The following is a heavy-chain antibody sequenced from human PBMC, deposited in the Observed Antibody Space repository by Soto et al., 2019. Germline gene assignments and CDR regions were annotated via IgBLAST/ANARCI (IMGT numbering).Heavy chain of an antibody. Sequence: QVQLVESGGGVVQPGRSLRLSCAASGFTSSSFVIHWVRQAPGKGLEWLAVISSDGKNQYYADSVKGRFTISRDNSKNTLYLQVNSLRAEDTAFYFCAKERGVLDAFDIWGQGTMVTVSS. CDR2: ISSDGKNQ. J-gene: IGHJ3*02. D-gene: IGHD3-10*01. CDR1: GFTSSSFV. V-gene: IGHV3-30*18. CDR3: AKERGVLDAFDI.